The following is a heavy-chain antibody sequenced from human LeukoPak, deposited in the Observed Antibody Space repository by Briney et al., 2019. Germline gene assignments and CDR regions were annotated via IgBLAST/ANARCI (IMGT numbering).Heavy chain of an antibody. D-gene: IGHD1-1*01. Sequence: SETLSLTCTVSGGSISSYYWSWIRQPPGKGLEWIGYIYYSGSTNYNPSLKSRVTISVDTSKNQFSLKLSSVTAADTAVYYCASLESGTVPGAPLRNGFDYWGQGTLVTVSS. CDR1: GGSISSYY. V-gene: IGHV4-59*01. CDR2: IYYSGST. CDR3: ASLESGTVPGAPLRNGFDY. J-gene: IGHJ4*02.